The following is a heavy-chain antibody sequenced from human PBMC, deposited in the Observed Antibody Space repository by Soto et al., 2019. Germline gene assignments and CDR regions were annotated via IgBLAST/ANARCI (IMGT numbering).Heavy chain of an antibody. CDR2: ISAYNGNT. CDR3: ARDGFVTMVRGVIGDYYYGMDV. Sequence: QVQLVQSGAEVKKPGASVKVSCKASGYTFTSYGISWVRQAPGQGLERMGWISAYNGNTNYAQKLQGRVTMTTDTSTSTAYMELRSLRSDDTAVYYCARDGFVTMVRGVIGDYYYGMDVWGQGTTVTVSS. CDR1: GYTFTSYG. J-gene: IGHJ6*02. D-gene: IGHD3-10*01. V-gene: IGHV1-18*01.